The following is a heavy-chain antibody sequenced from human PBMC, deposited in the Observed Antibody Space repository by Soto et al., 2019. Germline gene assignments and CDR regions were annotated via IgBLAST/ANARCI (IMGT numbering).Heavy chain of an antibody. J-gene: IGHJ6*02. D-gene: IGHD3-16*01. CDR3: ARGDYYGMDV. V-gene: IGHV3-21*01. CDR2: ISSSSSYI. Sequence: GVSLRLSCAASGFTFSSYSMNWVRQAPGKGLEWVSSISSSSSYIYYADSVKGRFTISRDNAKNSLYLQVNSLRAEDTAVYYCARGDYYGMDVWGQGTTVTVSS. CDR1: GFTFSSYS.